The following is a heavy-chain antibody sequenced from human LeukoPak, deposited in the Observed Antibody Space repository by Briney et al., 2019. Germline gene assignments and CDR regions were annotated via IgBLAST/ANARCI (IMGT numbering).Heavy chain of an antibody. Sequence: GESLKISCKGSGYSFTNNWIGWARQMPGKGLEWMGIIYPRDSDTRYSPSFQGQVTISADKSISTAYLQWTSLKAADTAMYYCARVRGTYSDYWGQGTLVTVSS. J-gene: IGHJ4*02. CDR1: GYSFTNNW. CDR3: ARVRGTYSDY. CDR2: IYPRDSDT. V-gene: IGHV5-51*01. D-gene: IGHD3-10*01.